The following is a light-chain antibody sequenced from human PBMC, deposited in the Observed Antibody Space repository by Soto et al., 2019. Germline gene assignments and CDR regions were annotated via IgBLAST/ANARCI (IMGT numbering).Light chain of an antibody. CDR2: EGS. J-gene: IGLJ3*02. CDR3: CSYAGSSSNWV. CDR1: SSDVGSYNL. Sequence: QSVLTQPASVSGSPGQSITISCTGTSSDVGSYNLVSWYQQHPGKAPKLMIYEGSKRPSGVSNRFSGSKSGNTASLTISGLQAEGEADYYCCSYAGSSSNWVFGGGTKVTVL. V-gene: IGLV2-23*01.